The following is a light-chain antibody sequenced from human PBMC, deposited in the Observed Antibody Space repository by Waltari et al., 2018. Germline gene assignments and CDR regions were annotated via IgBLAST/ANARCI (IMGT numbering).Light chain of an antibody. CDR3: QQYENLPLT. J-gene: IGKJ4*01. V-gene: IGKV1-33*01. CDR1: QNVDNY. CDR2: DAS. Sequence: DVQMTHSPSSLSASVGDRVTITCQASQNVDNYLNWYQVKPGKAPKFLIYDASSLGTGVSSRFSGSGSGTHFTLTISSLQSEDFGTYYCQQYENLPLTFGGGT.